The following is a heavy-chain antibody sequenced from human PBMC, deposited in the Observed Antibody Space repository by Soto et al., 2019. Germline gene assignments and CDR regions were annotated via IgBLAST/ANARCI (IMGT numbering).Heavy chain of an antibody. D-gene: IGHD3-16*01. J-gene: IGHJ4*02. Sequence: PSETLSLTCTVSGGSISSGDYYWSWIRQPPGKGLEWIGYIYYSGSTYYNPSLKSRVTISVDTSKNQFSLKLSSVTAADTAVYYCARQPRGPGYGERGLYFDYWGQGTLVTVSS. CDR3: ARQPRGPGYGERGLYFDY. CDR1: GGSISSGDYY. V-gene: IGHV4-30-4*01. CDR2: IYYSGST.